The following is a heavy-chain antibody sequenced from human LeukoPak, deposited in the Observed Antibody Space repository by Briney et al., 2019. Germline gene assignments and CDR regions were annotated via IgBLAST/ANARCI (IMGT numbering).Heavy chain of an antibody. Sequence: SETLSLTCAVYGGSFSGYYWSWIRQPPGKGLEWIGEINHSGSTNYNPSLKSRVTISVDTSKNQFSLKLSSVTAADTAVYYCARRRGYSYGPLSNHFDYWGQGTLVTVSS. CDR2: INHSGST. D-gene: IGHD5-18*01. CDR3: ARRRGYSYGPLSNHFDY. V-gene: IGHV4-34*01. CDR1: GGSFSGYY. J-gene: IGHJ4*02.